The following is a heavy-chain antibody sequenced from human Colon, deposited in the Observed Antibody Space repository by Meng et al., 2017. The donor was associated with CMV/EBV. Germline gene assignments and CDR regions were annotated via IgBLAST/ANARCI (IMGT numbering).Heavy chain of an antibody. V-gene: IGHV3-21*06. CDR3: ARVRLPGAYHDSDGSPIKNWFDP. Sequence: GGSLRLSCAASGFSFRSYGMSWIRQAPGRGLEWVSFISSSSDISYADSVKGRFTIFRDSAQNLLYLEMIGLRVEDTAVYCCARVRLPGAYHDSDGSPIKNWFDPWGQGTLVTVSS. CDR2: ISSSSDI. J-gene: IGHJ5*02. CDR1: GFSFRSYG. D-gene: IGHD3-22*01.